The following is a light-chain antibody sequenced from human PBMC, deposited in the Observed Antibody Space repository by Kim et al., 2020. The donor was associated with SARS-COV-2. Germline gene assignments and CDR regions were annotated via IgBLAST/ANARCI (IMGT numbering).Light chain of an antibody. CDR2: AAS. CDR3: QQYNTYPPA. V-gene: IGKV1-16*01. J-gene: IGKJ5*01. CDR1: QDSANH. Sequence: AAIGDRVTSTCRASQDSANHLVWYQQKPGQAPKSLSSAASSLRSRVPSRFSGSGSGTDFTLTIISLRPEDFATYFCQQYNTYPPAFGQGTRLEIK.